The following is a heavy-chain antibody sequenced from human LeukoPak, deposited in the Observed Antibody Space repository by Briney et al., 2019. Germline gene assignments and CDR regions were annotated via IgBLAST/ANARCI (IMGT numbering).Heavy chain of an antibody. Sequence: GGSLRLSCAASGFTFTSYSMSWVRQAPGKGLEWVSGTSDRGDYTYYADSVKGRFTISRDNSKNTLYLQMNSLRAEDTALYFCAKKAQYNGNYPLDYWGQGTLVTVPS. CDR3: AKKAQYNGNYPLDY. CDR2: TSDRGDYT. V-gene: IGHV3-23*01. D-gene: IGHD1-26*01. J-gene: IGHJ4*02. CDR1: GFTFTSYS.